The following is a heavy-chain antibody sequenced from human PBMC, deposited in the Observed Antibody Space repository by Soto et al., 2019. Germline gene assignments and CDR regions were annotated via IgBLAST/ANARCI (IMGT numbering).Heavy chain of an antibody. D-gene: IGHD4-17*01. CDR2: INHSGST. J-gene: IGHJ4*02. Sequence: SETLSLTCAVYGGSFSGYYWSWIRQPPGKGLEWIGEINHSGSTNYNPSLKSRVTISVDTSKNQFSLKLSSVTAADTAVYYCASLAPTVTPPSYFAYWGQGTLVPVSS. CDR1: GGSFSGYY. V-gene: IGHV4-34*01. CDR3: ASLAPTVTPPSYFAY.